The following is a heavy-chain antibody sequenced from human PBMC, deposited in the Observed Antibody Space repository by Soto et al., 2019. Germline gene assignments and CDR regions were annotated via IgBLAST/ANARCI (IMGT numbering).Heavy chain of an antibody. D-gene: IGHD6-19*01. CDR3: ARDLAVAGLSLDYYYGMDV. V-gene: IGHV4-59*10. CDR1: GGSFSGYY. J-gene: IGHJ6*02. Sequence: SETLSLTCAVYGGSFSGYYWSWIRQPPGKGLEWIGRIYTSGSTNYNPSLKSRGNMSVDTSKNQFSLKLSSVTAADTAVYYCARDLAVAGLSLDYYYGMDVWGQGTTVTVSS. CDR2: IYTSGST.